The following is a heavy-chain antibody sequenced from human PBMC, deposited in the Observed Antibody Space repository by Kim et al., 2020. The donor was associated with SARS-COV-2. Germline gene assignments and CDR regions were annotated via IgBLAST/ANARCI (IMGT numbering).Heavy chain of an antibody. CDR1: GFTFGDYA. V-gene: IGHV3-9*01. Sequence: SLRLSCAASGFTFGDYATHWVRQAPGKGLEWVSGISWNSGSIGYADSVKGRFTISRDNAKNSLYLTMNSLRAGDTALYYCAKVLGGYTYGPLDYWGQGPLVTVSS. CDR2: ISWNSGSI. J-gene: IGHJ4*02. D-gene: IGHD5-18*01. CDR3: AKVLGGYTYGPLDY.